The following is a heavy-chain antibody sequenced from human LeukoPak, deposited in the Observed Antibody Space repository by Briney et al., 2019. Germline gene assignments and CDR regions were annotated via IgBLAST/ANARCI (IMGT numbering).Heavy chain of an antibody. V-gene: IGHV1-2*02. CDR2: INPNSSGT. CDR3: ARGLIVVVPAATPPYFDY. CDR1: GYTFTGYY. D-gene: IGHD2-2*01. Sequence: ASVKVSCKASGYTFTGYYMHWVRQAPGQGLEWMGWINPNSSGTNYAQKFQGRVTMTRDTSISTAYMELSRLRSDDTAVYYCARGLIVVVPAATPPYFDYWGQGTLVTVSS. J-gene: IGHJ4*02.